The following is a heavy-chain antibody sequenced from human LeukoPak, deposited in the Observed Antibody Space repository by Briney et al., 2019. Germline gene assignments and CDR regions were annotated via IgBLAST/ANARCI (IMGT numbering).Heavy chain of an antibody. CDR3: ARDSSGYYTYFDY. CDR2: IKQDGSEK. D-gene: IGHD3-22*01. CDR1: GFTFSSYW. Sequence: PGGSLRLSCAASGFTFSSYWMSWVRQAPGKGLEWVANIKQDGSEKYYVDSVKGRFTISRDNAKNSLYLQMNSLRAEDTAVYYCARDSSGYYTYFDYWGQGTLVTVSS. V-gene: IGHV3-7*01. J-gene: IGHJ4*02.